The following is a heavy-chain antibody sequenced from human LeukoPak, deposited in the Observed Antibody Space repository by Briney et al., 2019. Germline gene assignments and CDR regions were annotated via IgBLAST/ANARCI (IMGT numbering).Heavy chain of an antibody. D-gene: IGHD4-11*01. CDR3: AKTVTTYYYYYMDV. CDR1: GGSITSYY. V-gene: IGHV4-34*01. Sequence: SETLSLTCTVSGGSITSYYWSWIRQPPREGLEWIGEIDHSGSTNYNSSLKSQVTISVDTSKNQFSLKLSSVTAADTAVYYCAKTVTTYYYYYMDVWGKGTTVTVSS. CDR2: IDHSGST. J-gene: IGHJ6*03.